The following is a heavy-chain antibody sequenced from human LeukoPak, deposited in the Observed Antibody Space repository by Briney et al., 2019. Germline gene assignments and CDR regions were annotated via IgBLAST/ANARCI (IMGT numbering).Heavy chain of an antibody. V-gene: IGHV3-30*03. CDR3: GRYLGRTWLAYLAS. J-gene: IGHJ4*02. CDR2: ISYDACNT. CDR1: GFTFITYG. Sequence: GRSLRLSCAASGFTFITYGMNWVRQAPGKGLEWVAVISYDACNTYYADSVKGRFTISSDNSKNMPYLQMNSLRAEATALYYWGRYLGRTWLAYLASGGQGTL. D-gene: IGHD6-19*01.